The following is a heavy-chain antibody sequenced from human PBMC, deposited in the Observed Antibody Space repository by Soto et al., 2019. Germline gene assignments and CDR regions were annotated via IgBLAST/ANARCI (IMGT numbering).Heavy chain of an antibody. CDR1: GYTFTSYG. V-gene: IGHV1-18*01. CDR3: ARNSYGSCWSGYFQQ. CDR2: ISAYNGNT. Sequence: ASVKVSCKASGYTFTSYGISWVRQAPGQGLEWMGWISAYNGNTNYAQKLQGRVTMTTDTSTSTAYMELRSLRSDDTAVYYCARNSYGSCWSGYFQQGGQGNLVTVSS. D-gene: IGHD6-13*01. J-gene: IGHJ1*01.